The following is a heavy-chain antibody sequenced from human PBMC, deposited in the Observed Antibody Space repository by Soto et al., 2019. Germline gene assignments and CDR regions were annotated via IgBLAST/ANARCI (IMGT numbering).Heavy chain of an antibody. J-gene: IGHJ6*02. CDR2: TYYRSKWYT. CDR1: GDSVSSNSAA. V-gene: IGHV6-1*01. CDR3: ARGYCSGGSCSSHYGMDV. D-gene: IGHD2-15*01. Sequence: SQTLSLTCAISGDSVSSNSAAWNWIRQSPSRGLEWLGRTYYRSKWYTDYAVSVKSRITINPDTSKNQFSLQLNSVTPEDTAVYYCARGYCSGGSCSSHYGMDVWGQVTTVTVSS.